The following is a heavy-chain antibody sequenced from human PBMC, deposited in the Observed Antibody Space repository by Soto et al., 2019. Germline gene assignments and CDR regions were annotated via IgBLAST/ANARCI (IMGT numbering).Heavy chain of an antibody. J-gene: IGHJ4*02. Sequence: PGGSLRLSCAASGFPFSSYSMNWVRQAPGKGLEWVSSFSSGSSYIYYADSVKGRFSVSRENAKNSLYLHMNSLRAEDTAVYYCARDGGDGYNYPINYGGQGTQVTVSS. CDR1: GFPFSSYS. CDR3: ARDGGDGYNYPINY. D-gene: IGHD5-12*01. CDR2: FSSGSSYI. V-gene: IGHV3-21*01.